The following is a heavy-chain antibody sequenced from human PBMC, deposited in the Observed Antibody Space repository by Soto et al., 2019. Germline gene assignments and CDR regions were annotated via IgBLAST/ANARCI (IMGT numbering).Heavy chain of an antibody. CDR2: IYYSGST. J-gene: IGHJ6*02. CDR3: ARDSWESYGSDKYYYYGTDV. V-gene: IGHV4-31*03. D-gene: IGHD3-10*01. CDR1: GGSISSGCYY. Sequence: PSETLSLTCTVSGGSISSGCYYWSWIRQHPGKGLEWIGYIYYSGSTYYNPSLKSRVTISVDTSKNQFSLKLSSVTAADTAVYYCARDSWESYGSDKYYYYGTDVWGQGTTVTVSS.